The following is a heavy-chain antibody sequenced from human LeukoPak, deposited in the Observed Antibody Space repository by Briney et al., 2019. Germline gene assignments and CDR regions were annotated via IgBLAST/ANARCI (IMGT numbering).Heavy chain of an antibody. D-gene: IGHD2-2*01. Sequence: PSETLSLTCTVSGGSINNTNYYWGWIRQPPGKGLEWIGSIYYTGSTYYNPSLKSRVTISIKTSKNQFSLRLTSVTAADTAVYYCARDWYASTWHDSWGQGTLVTVSS. CDR1: GGSINNTNYY. J-gene: IGHJ4*02. CDR3: ARDWYASTWHDS. CDR2: IYYTGST. V-gene: IGHV4-39*07.